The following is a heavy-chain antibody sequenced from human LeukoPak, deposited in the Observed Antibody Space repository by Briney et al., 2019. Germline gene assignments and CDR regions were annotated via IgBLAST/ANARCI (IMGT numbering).Heavy chain of an antibody. D-gene: IGHD3-22*01. J-gene: IGHJ5*02. CDR1: GGTLSSYA. CDR2: IIPIFGTA. CDR3: ASPDDSSGDLWFDP. V-gene: IGHV1-69*13. Sequence: GASVKVSCKASGGTLSSYAISWVRQAPGQGHEWMGGIIPIFGTANYAQKFQGRVTITADESTSTAYMELSSLRSEDTAVYYCASPDDSSGDLWFDPWGQGTLVTVSS.